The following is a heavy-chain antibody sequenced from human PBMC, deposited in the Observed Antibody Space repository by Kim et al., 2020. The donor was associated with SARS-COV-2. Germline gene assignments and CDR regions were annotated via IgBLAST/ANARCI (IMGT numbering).Heavy chain of an antibody. Sequence: GGSLRLSCEASGFIFGTFWMTWVRQAPGKGLEWVANIKQDGGETNYVDSVKGRFSISRDNSKKSLYLQMNSLRAEDTAVYYCVRDCGTTMKSYGMDVWGQGTTVTVSS. CDR3: VRDCGTTMKSYGMDV. V-gene: IGHV3-7*03. CDR1: GFIFGTFW. D-gene: IGHD1-26*01. J-gene: IGHJ6*02. CDR2: IKQDGGET.